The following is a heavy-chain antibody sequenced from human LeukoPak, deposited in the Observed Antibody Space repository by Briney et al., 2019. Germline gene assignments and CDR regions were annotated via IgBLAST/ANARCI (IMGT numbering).Heavy chain of an antibody. Sequence: ASVKVSCKASGYTFTSNAMHWVRQAPGQRLEWMGWINAGNGNTKYSQKFQGRVTITRDTSASTAYMELSSLRSEDTAVYYCARVTPYYDFDYWGQGTLVTVSS. CDR1: GYTFTSNA. CDR2: INAGNGNT. D-gene: IGHD3-3*01. CDR3: ARVTPYYDFDY. V-gene: IGHV1-3*01. J-gene: IGHJ4*02.